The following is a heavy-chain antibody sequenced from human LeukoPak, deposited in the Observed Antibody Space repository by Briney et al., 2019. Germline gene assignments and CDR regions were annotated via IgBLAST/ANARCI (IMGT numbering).Heavy chain of an antibody. CDR1: GVSLSSSSYY. Sequence: PSETLSLTCTVSGVSLSSSSYYWGWLRQPPGKGLEWIGSMYDSGSTYYNPSLKSRVTISVDTSKNQFSLKVSSVTAADTAAYYCARRVATVTTGATWFDPGGQGTLSPSPQ. CDR2: MYDSGST. CDR3: ARRVATVTTGATWFDP. D-gene: IGHD4-17*01. V-gene: IGHV4-39*01. J-gene: IGHJ5*02.